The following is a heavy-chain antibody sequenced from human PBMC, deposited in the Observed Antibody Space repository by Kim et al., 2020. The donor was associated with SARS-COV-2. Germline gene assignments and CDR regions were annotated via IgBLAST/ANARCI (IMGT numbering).Heavy chain of an antibody. Sequence: QKFQGRVTITRDTSASTAYMELSSLRSEDTAVYYCARDDYMGSSSSYFDYWGQGTLVTVSS. J-gene: IGHJ4*02. D-gene: IGHD6-6*01. CDR3: ARDDYMGSSSSYFDY. V-gene: IGHV1-3*01.